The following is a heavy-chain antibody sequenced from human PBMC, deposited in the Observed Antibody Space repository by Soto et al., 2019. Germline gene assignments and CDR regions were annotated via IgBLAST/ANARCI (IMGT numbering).Heavy chain of an antibody. D-gene: IGHD2-15*01. CDR2: INPKSGGT. V-gene: IGHV1-2*02. CDR3: ARDMEKGGCSEGFDY. J-gene: IGHJ4*02. Sequence: ASVKVSCKASGATFTANYIHWVRQAPGQGFEWMGWINPKSGGTKYPQKFQGRVTMTRDTSLSTVYMTLTRLTSDDTAVYYCARDMEKGGCSEGFDYWGQGTLVTVSS. CDR1: GATFTANY.